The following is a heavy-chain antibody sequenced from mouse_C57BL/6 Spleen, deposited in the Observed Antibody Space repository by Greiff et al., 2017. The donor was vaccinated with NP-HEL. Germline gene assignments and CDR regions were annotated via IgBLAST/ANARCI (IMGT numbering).Heavy chain of an antibody. CDR1: GFTFSSYA. V-gene: IGHV5-9-1*02. Sequence: EVQLVESGEGLVKPGGSLKLSCAASGFTFSSYAMSWVRQTPEKRLEWVAYISSGGDYIYYADTVKGRFTISRDNARNTLYLQMSSLKSEDTAMYYCTREGLRGAWFAYWGQGTLVTVSA. J-gene: IGHJ3*01. D-gene: IGHD2-4*01. CDR2: ISSGGDYI. CDR3: TREGLRGAWFAY.